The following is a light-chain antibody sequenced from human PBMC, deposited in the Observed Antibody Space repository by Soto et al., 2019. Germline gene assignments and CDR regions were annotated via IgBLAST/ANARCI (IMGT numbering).Light chain of an antibody. CDR1: QSVSRK. J-gene: IGKJ1*01. V-gene: IGKV3-11*01. Sequence: EVVMTHSPATLSVSPWEIATLSCGASQSVSRKLAWYQQTPGQAPRLLIYGASTRATGIPVRFSGSGSGTDFTLTISSLEPEDFAVYYCQHRSNWPPWTFGHGTKVDIK. CDR2: GAS. CDR3: QHRSNWPPWT.